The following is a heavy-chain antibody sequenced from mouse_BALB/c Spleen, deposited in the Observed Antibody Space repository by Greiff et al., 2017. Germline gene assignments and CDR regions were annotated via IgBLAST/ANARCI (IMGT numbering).Heavy chain of an antibody. D-gene: IGHD1-1*01. CDR3: ARGGFGYGSSFDY. CDR2: INPYNGDT. CDR1: GYSFTGYF. Sequence: EVQLQQSGPELVKPGASVKISCKASGYSFTGYFMNWVMQSHGKSLEWIGRINPYNGDTFYNQKFKGKATLTVDKSSSTAHMELRSLASEDSAVYYCARGGFGYGSSFDYWGQGTTLTVSS. V-gene: IGHV1-20*02. J-gene: IGHJ2*01.